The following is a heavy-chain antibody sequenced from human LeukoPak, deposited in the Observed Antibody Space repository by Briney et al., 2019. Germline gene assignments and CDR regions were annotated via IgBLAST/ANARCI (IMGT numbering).Heavy chain of an antibody. CDR1: GFTFSGNY. J-gene: IGHJ4*02. CDR3: ARSSGPDAPDY. V-gene: IGHV3-53*01. Sequence: GGSLRLSCAASGFTFSGNYMNWVRQAPGKGLEWVSIIYSGGSTSYADSVKGRFTISRDNSKNTLYLQMNSLRAEDTAVYYCARSSGPDAPDYWGQGTLVTVSS. CDR2: IYSGGST. D-gene: IGHD7-27*01.